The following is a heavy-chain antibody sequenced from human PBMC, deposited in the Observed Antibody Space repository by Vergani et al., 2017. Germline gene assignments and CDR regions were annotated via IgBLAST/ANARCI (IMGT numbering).Heavy chain of an antibody. CDR1: GFTFRSYW. V-gene: IGHV3-7*01. Sequence: VQLVESGGGVVQPGRSLRLSCAASGFTFRSYWMSWVRQAPGKGLEWVANIKQDGSEKYYVDSVKGRFTISRDNAKNSLYLQMNSLRAEDTAVYYCAREESGSRDAFDIWGQGTMVTVSS. J-gene: IGHJ3*02. D-gene: IGHD2-15*01. CDR2: IKQDGSEK. CDR3: AREESGSRDAFDI.